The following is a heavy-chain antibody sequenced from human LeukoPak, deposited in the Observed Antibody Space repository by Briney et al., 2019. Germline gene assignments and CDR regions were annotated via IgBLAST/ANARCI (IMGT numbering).Heavy chain of an antibody. CDR1: GESLNSYY. Sequence: SETLSLTCAVYGESLNSYYWSWVRRPPGEGLEWIGEIYESGTTKYNPSLKSRVPISMVPSKHQFSLSLNSVTAADTAVYYCARGAWATRLGSWGLGTPVIVSS. V-gene: IGHV4-34*01. D-gene: IGHD2-15*01. CDR3: ARGAWATRLGS. J-gene: IGHJ4*02. CDR2: IYESGTT.